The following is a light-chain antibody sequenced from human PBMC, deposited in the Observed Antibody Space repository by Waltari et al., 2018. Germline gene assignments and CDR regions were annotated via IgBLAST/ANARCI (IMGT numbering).Light chain of an antibody. J-gene: IGLJ2*01. CDR2: GNS. CDR1: SHNIGAGYD. CDR3: QSYDSSLSGGV. V-gene: IGLV1-40*01. Sequence: QSVLTQPPSVSGAPGQRVTISCTGSSHNIGAGYDVHWYQQLPGTAPKLLIYGNSNRPSGVPDRFSGSKSGTSASLAITGLQAEDEADYYCQSYDSSLSGGVFGGGTKLTVL.